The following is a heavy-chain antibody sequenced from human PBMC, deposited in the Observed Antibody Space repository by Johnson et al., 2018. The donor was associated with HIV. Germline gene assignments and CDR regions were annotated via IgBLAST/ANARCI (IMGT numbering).Heavy chain of an antibody. D-gene: IGHD3-22*01. Sequence: VQLVESGGGEVRPGGSLRLSCAASGFSFDDYGMSWARQAAGKGLEWVSGINWNGGTTSYEDSVKGRFTASRDNANNSLYLQMNGLRDEDTALYYCARGLRDSSGHPFAFDFWGHGTMVTVSS. J-gene: IGHJ3*01. CDR1: GFSFDDYG. CDR2: INWNGGTT. V-gene: IGHV3-20*04. CDR3: ARGLRDSSGHPFAFDF.